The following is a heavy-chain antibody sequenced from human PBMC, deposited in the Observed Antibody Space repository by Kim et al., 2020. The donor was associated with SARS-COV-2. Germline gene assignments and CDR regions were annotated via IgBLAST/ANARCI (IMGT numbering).Heavy chain of an antibody. CDR1: GGSISSSSYY. V-gene: IGHV4-39*07. Sequence: SETLSLTCTVSGGSISSSSYYWGWIRQPPGKGLEWIGSIYYSGSTYYNPSLKSRVTISVDTSKNQFSLKLSSVTAADTAVYYCARDLYFRGYYYYGMDVWGQGTTVTVSS. CDR2: IYYSGST. D-gene: IGHD3-10*01. CDR3: ARDLYFRGYYYYGMDV. J-gene: IGHJ6*02.